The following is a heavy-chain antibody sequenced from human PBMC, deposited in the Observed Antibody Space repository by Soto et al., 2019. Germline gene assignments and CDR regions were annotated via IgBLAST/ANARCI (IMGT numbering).Heavy chain of an antibody. Sequence: QITLKESGPPLVKPTQTLTLTCTFSGFSLSTSGVGVAWIRQPPGKALEWLAIIYWDDDKRYSPSLKSRLTXXKDTSKTQVVLTMTNMDPVDTATYYCAHRTTAIDYWGQGTLVTVSS. D-gene: IGHD2-21*02. CDR2: IYWDDDK. V-gene: IGHV2-5*02. J-gene: IGHJ4*02. CDR1: GFSLSTSGVG. CDR3: AHRTTAIDY.